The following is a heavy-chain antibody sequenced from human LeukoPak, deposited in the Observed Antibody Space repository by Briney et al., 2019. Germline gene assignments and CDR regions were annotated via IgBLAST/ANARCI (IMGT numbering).Heavy chain of an antibody. CDR1: GFTFSSYA. CDR3: ASPRLYDYVWGSYRSPFDY. CDR2: ISYDGSNK. D-gene: IGHD3-16*02. V-gene: IGHV3-30-3*01. Sequence: SGGSLRLSCAASGFTFSSYAMHWVRQAPGKGLEWVAVISYDGSNKYYADSVKGRFTISRDNSKNTLYLQMNSLRAEDTAVYYCASPRLYDYVWGSYRSPFDYWGQGTLVTVSS. J-gene: IGHJ4*02.